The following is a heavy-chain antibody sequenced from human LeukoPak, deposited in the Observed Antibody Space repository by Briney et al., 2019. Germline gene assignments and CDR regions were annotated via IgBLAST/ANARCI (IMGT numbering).Heavy chain of an antibody. V-gene: IGHV3-33*01. CDR1: GITFSTSG. Sequence: ERSLRLSCATSGITFSTSGMHWVRQAPGKGLEWVAVIWYDGSQKYYADSVKGRFTISRDNSKNTLYLQMNSLTAEDTAVYYCARDTGHLILGDYWGQGTLVIVSS. CDR3: ARDTGHLILGDY. D-gene: IGHD7-27*01. CDR2: IWYDGSQK. J-gene: IGHJ4*02.